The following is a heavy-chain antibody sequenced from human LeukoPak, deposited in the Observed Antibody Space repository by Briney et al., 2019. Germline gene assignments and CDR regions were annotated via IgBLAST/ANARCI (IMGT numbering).Heavy chain of an antibody. D-gene: IGHD1-26*01. V-gene: IGHV4-39*01. CDR3: ARQISGSYDFDY. J-gene: IGHJ4*02. CDR2: IYYSGST. CDR1: GGSISSSSYY. Sequence: SETLSLTCTVSGGSISSSSYYWGWIRQPPGKGLEWIGSIYYSGSTYYNPSLKSRVTISVDTSKNQFSLKLSSVTAADTAVYYCARQISGSYDFDYWGQGTLVTVSS.